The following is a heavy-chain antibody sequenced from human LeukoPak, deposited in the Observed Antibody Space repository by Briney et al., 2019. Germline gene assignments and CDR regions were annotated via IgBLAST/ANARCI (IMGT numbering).Heavy chain of an antibody. J-gene: IGHJ4*02. CDR1: GFTFRSYY. Sequence: PGGSLRLSCGASGFTFRSYYMSWVRQAPRKGLEGVANIDQDGSDKYYVDSVKGRFTISRDNAKNSLYLQMSSLRVEDTAVYYCARVGAPGTADYWGQGTLVTVSS. CDR2: IDQDGSDK. CDR3: ARVGAPGTADY. D-gene: IGHD6-13*01. V-gene: IGHV3-7*01.